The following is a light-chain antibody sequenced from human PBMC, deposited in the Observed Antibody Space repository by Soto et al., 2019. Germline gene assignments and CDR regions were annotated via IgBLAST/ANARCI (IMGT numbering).Light chain of an antibody. V-gene: IGKV3-20*01. CDR1: QSVSSSY. CDR2: GAS. J-gene: IGKJ2*01. CDR3: QQYGSSPPYT. Sequence: EMVLTQSPGTRSLSPGERATLSCTASQSVSSSYLAWYQQKPGQAPRLLIYGASSRATGIPDRFSGSGSGTDFPLTISRLEPEDFALYYCQQYGSSPPYTFGHGTQLEIK.